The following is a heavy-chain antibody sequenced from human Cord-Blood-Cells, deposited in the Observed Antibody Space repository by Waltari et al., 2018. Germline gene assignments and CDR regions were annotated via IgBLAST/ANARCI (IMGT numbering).Heavy chain of an antibody. J-gene: IGHJ5*02. Sequence: QVQLQQWGAGRLKPSETLSLTCAVYGGSFSGYYWSWIRQPPGKGLEWIGEINHSGSTNYNPSLKSRVTISVDTSKTQFSLKLSSVTAADTAVYYCARPHYGDYGWFDPWGQGTLVTVSS. V-gene: IGHV4-34*01. CDR1: GGSFSGYY. D-gene: IGHD4-17*01. CDR2: INHSGST. CDR3: ARPHYGDYGWFDP.